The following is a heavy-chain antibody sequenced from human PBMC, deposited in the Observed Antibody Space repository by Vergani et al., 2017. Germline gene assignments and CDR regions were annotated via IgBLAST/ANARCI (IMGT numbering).Heavy chain of an antibody. J-gene: IGHJ6*02. V-gene: IGHV1-18*01. D-gene: IGHD4-11*01. CDR2: ISAYNGNT. CDR1: GYTFTSYG. CDR3: AGGPRMTTVYYYYGMDV. Sequence: QVQLVQSGAEVKKPGASVKVSCKASGYTFTSYGISWVRQAPGQGLEWMGWISAYNGNTNYAQKLQGRVTMTTDTSTSTAYMELRSLRSDDTAVYYCAGGPRMTTVYYYYGMDVWGQGTTVTVSS.